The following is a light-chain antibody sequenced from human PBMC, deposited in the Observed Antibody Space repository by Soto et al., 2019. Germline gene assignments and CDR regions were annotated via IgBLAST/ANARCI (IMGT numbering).Light chain of an antibody. V-gene: IGKV1-5*03. J-gene: IGKJ2*01. Sequence: DIQMTQSPSTLSASVGDRVTITCRASQSISSWLAWYQQKPGKAPKLLIYKASSLESGVPSRLSGSRSGTEFTLTISSLQPDDFATYYCQQYNSYPYTFRQGTKLEIK. CDR3: QQYNSYPYT. CDR2: KAS. CDR1: QSISSW.